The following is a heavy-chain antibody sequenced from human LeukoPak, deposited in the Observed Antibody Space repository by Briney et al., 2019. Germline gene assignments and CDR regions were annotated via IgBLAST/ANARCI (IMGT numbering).Heavy chain of an antibody. CDR3: ARYSYGYGADDY. CDR2: NYTGGST. Sequence: SETLSLTCTVSGGSISSYYWSWIRQPAEKGLELIGRNYTGGSTSYNPSLKSRVTMSVDTSKNQFSLKLSSVTGADTAVYYCARYSYGYGADDYWGQGTLVTVSS. V-gene: IGHV4-4*07. D-gene: IGHD5-18*01. J-gene: IGHJ4*02. CDR1: GGSISSYY.